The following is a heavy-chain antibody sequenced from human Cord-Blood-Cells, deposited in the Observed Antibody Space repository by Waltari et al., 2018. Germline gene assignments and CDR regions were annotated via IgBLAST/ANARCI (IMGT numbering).Heavy chain of an antibody. CDR2: INPNSGGT. Sequence: QVQLVQSGAEVKKPGASVKVSCKASGYTFTGYYMHWGRQAPGQGLEWMGWINPNSGGTNYAQKFQGWVTMTRDTSISTAYMELGRLRSDDTAVYYCARGPAPLLWFGETYGMDVWGQGTTVTVSS. J-gene: IGHJ6*02. D-gene: IGHD3-10*01. CDR3: ARGPAPLLWFGETYGMDV. V-gene: IGHV1-2*04. CDR1: GYTFTGYY.